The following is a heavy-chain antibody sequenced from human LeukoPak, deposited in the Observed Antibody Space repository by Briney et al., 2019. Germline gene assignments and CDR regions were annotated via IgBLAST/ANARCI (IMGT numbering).Heavy chain of an antibody. Sequence: GGSLRLSCAASGFTFGSNSMNWVRQAPGKGLEWVSYISSSSTTIYYADSVTGRFTISRDNAKNSLYLQMNSLRVEDTAVYYCATPYDPRSYWGQGTLVTVSS. J-gene: IGHJ4*02. CDR1: GFTFGSNS. D-gene: IGHD3-22*01. V-gene: IGHV3-48*01. CDR2: ISSSSTTI. CDR3: ATPYDPRSY.